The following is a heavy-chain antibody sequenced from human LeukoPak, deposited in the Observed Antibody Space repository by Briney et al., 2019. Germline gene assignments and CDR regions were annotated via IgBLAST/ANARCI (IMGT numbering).Heavy chain of an antibody. CDR2: IKQDGSEK. J-gene: IGHJ6*02. Sequence: GGSLRLSCAASGFTFSSYWMSWVRQAPGKGLEWVANIKQDGSEKYYVDSVKGRFTISRDNAKNSLYLQMNSLRAADTAVYYCARDEALLTMIAGVWGQGTTVTVSS. CDR3: ARDEALLTMIAGV. D-gene: IGHD3-22*01. CDR1: GFTFSSYW. V-gene: IGHV3-7*01.